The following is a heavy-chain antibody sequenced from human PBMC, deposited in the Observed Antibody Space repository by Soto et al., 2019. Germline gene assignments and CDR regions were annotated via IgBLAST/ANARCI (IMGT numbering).Heavy chain of an antibody. CDR3: AREHCTNGVCHRVDP. CDR2: IYYSGST. Sequence: KPSETLSLTCTVSVGSISSGGYYWSWIRQHPGKGLEWIGYIYYSGSTYYNPSLKSRVTISVDTSKNQFSLKLSSVTAADTAVYYCAREHCTNGVCHRVDPWGQGTLVTVSS. J-gene: IGHJ5*02. CDR1: VGSISSGGYY. V-gene: IGHV4-31*03. D-gene: IGHD2-8*01.